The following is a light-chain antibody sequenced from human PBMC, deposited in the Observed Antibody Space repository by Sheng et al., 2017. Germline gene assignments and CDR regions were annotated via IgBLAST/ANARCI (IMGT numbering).Light chain of an antibody. CDR3: QQYYSSPWT. V-gene: IGKV1-NL1*01. CDR2: GAS. Sequence: DIQMTQSPSSLSASVGDRVTITCRASQVISNSLAWYQQKPGKAPKLLVYGASRLETGVPSRFSGSGSGTEYTLTLSSLQPEDFATYYCQQYYSSPWTFGQGPKVEI. CDR1: QVISNS. J-gene: IGKJ1*01.